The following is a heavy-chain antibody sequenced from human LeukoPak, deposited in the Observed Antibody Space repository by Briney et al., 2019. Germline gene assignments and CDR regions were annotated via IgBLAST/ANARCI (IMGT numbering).Heavy chain of an antibody. CDR2: IKQEGSEK. J-gene: IGHJ6*02. D-gene: IGHD2-2*02. CDR1: GFTFSSYW. CDR3: ARNDMVVVVPAAIGDESAVGGRRLYYYYGMDV. Sequence: PGGSLRLSCAASGFTFSSYWMSWVRQAPGKGLEWVANIKQEGSEKYYVDSVKGRFTISRDNAKNSLYLQMNSLRAEDTAVYYCARNDMVVVVPAAIGDESAVGGRRLYYYYGMDVWGQGTTVTVSS. V-gene: IGHV3-7*01.